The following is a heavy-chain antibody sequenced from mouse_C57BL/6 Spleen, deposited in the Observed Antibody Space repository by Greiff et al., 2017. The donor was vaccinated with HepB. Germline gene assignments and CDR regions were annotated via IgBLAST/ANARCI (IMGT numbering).Heavy chain of an antibody. J-gene: IGHJ2*01. CDR2: IDPSDSYT. CDR3: ARRTGC. CDR1: GYTFTSYW. D-gene: IGHD4-1*01. Sequence: QVQLQQPGAELVKPGASVKLSCKASGYTFTSYWMQWVKQRPGQGLEWIGEIDPSDSYTNSNQKFKGKATLTVDTSSSTAYMQLSSLTSEDSAVYYCARRTGCWGQGTTLTVSS. V-gene: IGHV1-50*01.